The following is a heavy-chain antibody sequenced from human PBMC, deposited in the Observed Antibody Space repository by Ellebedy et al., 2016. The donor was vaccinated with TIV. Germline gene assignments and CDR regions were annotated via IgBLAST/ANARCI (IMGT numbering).Heavy chain of an antibody. CDR3: AKGNGYCSGGNYYSNY. CDR1: GFTFSSYA. Sequence: GESLKISXAASGFTFSSYAMHWVRQAPGKGLEWVAVISYDGSNKYYVDSVKGRFTISRDNSKNTVLLQMNSLRPEDTAVYYCAKGNGYCSGGNYYSNYWGQGTLVTVSS. V-gene: IGHV3-30-3*01. CDR2: ISYDGSNK. D-gene: IGHD2-15*01. J-gene: IGHJ4*02.